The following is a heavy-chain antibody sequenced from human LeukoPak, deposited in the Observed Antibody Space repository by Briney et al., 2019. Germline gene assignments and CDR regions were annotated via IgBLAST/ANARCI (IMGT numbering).Heavy chain of an antibody. CDR3: ARDPYSGNYGAYYYYYMDV. J-gene: IGHJ6*03. D-gene: IGHD1-26*01. V-gene: IGHV3-21*06. Sequence: GGSLRLSCTASGFTFINYSMNWVRQAPGKGLEWVSSITSSSSYIYYADSVKGRFTISRDNAKNSLYLQMDSLRVEDTAVYYCARDPYSGNYGAYYYYYMDVWGKGTTVTISS. CDR2: ITSSSSYI. CDR1: GFTFINYS.